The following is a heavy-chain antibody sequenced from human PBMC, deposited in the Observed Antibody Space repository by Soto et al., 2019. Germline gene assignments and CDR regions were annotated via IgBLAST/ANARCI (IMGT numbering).Heavy chain of an antibody. V-gene: IGHV4-59*02. CDR1: GVYGTCVY. CDR2: IYDTGISGYTPST. CDR3: ARGEDAFFYYGLDV. Sequence: GVYGTCVYRGWRRLLTKKGLEWIAYIYDTGISGYTPSTSYNPSLKSRVTMSVDTSKSQFSLKLTSVTAADTDVYYCARGEDAFFYYGLDVWGQGITVTVSS. J-gene: IGHJ6*02.